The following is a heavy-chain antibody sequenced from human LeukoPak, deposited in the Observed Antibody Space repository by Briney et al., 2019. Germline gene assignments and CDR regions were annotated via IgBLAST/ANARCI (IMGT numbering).Heavy chain of an antibody. CDR2: ISSSGSTI. CDR1: GFTFSSYG. CDR3: ARVGYCSSTSCYWTYYYYYYYMDV. V-gene: IGHV3-11*01. J-gene: IGHJ6*03. Sequence: PGGSLRLSCAASGFTFSSYGMSWIRQAPGKGLEWVSYISSSGSTIYYADSVKGRFTISRDNAKNSLYLQMNSLRAEDTAVYYCARVGYCSSTSCYWTYYYYYYYMDVWGKGTTVTISS. D-gene: IGHD2-2*01.